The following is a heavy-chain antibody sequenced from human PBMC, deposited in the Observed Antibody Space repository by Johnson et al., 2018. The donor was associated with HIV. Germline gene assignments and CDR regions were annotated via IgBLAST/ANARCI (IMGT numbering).Heavy chain of an antibody. J-gene: IGHJ3*01. CDR2: IYSGGST. V-gene: IGHV3-53*01. D-gene: IGHD1-1*01. CDR1: GFTVSSNY. CDR3: ARSGPNWAFDF. Sequence: VQLVESGGGLIQPGGSLRLSCAASGFTVSSNYMSWVRQAPGKGLEWASVIYSGGSTYYADSVKGRFTSSRDNSKNTLYLQMNSLRAEDTAVYYCARSGPNWAFDFWGQGTMVTVSS.